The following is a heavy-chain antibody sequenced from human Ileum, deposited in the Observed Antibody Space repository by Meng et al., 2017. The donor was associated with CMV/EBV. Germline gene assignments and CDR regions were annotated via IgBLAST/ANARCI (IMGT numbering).Heavy chain of an antibody. CDR2: IHQTGTA. CDR3: ARRVVPAAIGY. Sequence: LTCAVYGASIGGYYWTWIRQPPGRGLEWIGEIHQTGTANYNPSLKSRVTISLDTSKNQFSLRLNSVTAADTALYYCARRVVPAAIGYWGQGALVTVSS. CDR1: GASIGGYY. D-gene: IGHD2-2*01. V-gene: IGHV4-34*01. J-gene: IGHJ4*02.